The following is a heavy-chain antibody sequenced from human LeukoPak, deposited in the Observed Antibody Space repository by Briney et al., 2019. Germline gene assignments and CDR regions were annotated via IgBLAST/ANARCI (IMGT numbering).Heavy chain of an antibody. J-gene: IGHJ4*02. D-gene: IGHD3-10*01. CDR3: ATMVRHTKRHY. Sequence: GGSLRLSCAASGFTFSSYSMNWVRQAPGKGLEWVSSISTSSSYIDYADSVKGRFTISRDNAKNSLYLQMNSLRAEDTAVYYCATMVRHTKRHYWGQGTLVTVSS. CDR2: ISTSSSYI. V-gene: IGHV3-21*01. CDR1: GFTFSSYS.